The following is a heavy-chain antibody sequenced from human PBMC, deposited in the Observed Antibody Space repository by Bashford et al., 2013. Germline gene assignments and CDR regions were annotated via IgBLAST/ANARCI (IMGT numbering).Heavy chain of an antibody. CDR2: IYHSGST. CDR1: GGSISSSNW. CDR3: ARDACSSTSCPTPNAFDI. J-gene: IGHJ3*02. V-gene: IGHV4-4*02. Sequence: SSETLSLTCAVSGGSISSSNWWSWVRQPPGKGLEWIGEIYHSGSTNYNPSLKSRVTISVDKSKNQFSLKLSSVTAADTAVYYCARDACSSTSCPTPNAFDIVGPRDNGHRLL. D-gene: IGHD2-2*01.